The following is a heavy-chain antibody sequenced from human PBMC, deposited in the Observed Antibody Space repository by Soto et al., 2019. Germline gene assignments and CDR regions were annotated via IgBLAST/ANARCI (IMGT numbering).Heavy chain of an antibody. CDR1: GYSFTSYW. CDR2: IDPSDSYT. D-gene: IGHD1-7*01. J-gene: IGHJ5*02. Sequence: GESLKISCKCSGYSFTSYWISWVRQMPGKGLEWMGRIDPSDSYTNYSPSFQGHVTISADKSISTAYLQWSSLKASDTAMYYCAITGTPTAPVWFDPWGQGTLVTVSS. CDR3: AITGTPTAPVWFDP. V-gene: IGHV5-10-1*01.